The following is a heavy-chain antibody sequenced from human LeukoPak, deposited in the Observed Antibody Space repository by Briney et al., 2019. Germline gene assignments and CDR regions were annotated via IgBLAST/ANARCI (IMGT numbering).Heavy chain of an antibody. V-gene: IGHV1-46*01. CDR2: INPSGGST. CDR1: GYTFTSYY. D-gene: IGHD3-10*01. CDR3: ARDSGMVRGTVDY. J-gene: IGHJ4*02. Sequence: ASVKVSCKSSGYTFTSYYMYWVRQAAGQGLEWTGIINPSGGSTSYAQKFQGRVTMTRDTSTSTVYMELSSLRSEDTAVYYCARDSGMVRGTVDYWGQGTLVTVSS.